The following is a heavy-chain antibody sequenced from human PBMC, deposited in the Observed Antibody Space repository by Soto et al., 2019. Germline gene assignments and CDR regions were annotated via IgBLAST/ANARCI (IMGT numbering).Heavy chain of an antibody. J-gene: IGHJ4*02. V-gene: IGHV3-23*01. D-gene: IGHD6-19*01. CDR1: GFNFKKFA. CDR3: AKADGEQWLIPHLDN. Sequence: EVQLLESGGGVVQPGGSLRLSCEASGFNFKKFAMGWVRQAPGEGLEWVSGISCCGGSTSYADSVKGRFTLARDDSKNTLSLHLNSLGFEDTARYFCAKADGEQWLIPHLDNWGQGTLVTVS. CDR2: ISCCGGST.